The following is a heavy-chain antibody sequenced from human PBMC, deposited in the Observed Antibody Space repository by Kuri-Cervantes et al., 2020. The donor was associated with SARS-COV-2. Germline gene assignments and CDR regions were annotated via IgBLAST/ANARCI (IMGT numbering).Heavy chain of an antibody. CDR3: ARVYYYYGMDV. CDR2: ISSSSSYI. J-gene: IGHJ6*02. V-gene: IGHV3-21*06. Sequence: GGSLRLSCAASGFTFSSYGMHWVRQAPGKGLEWVSSISSSSSYIYYADSVKGRFTMSRDNAKDSLYLQMNSLRADDTAVYYCARVYYYYGMDVWGQGTTVTVSS. CDR1: GFTFSSYG.